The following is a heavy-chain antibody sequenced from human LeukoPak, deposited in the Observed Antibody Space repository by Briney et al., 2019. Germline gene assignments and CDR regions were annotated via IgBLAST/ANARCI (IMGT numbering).Heavy chain of an antibody. CDR2: ISAYNGRT. V-gene: IGHV1-18*01. J-gene: IGHJ4*02. D-gene: IGHD1-26*01. Sequence: ASVKVSCKASAYTFTSSYINWLRQAPGQRLEWMGWISAYNGRTNYAQKFQGRVTMTTDSSTSTAYMDLTSLRSDDTAVYYCARGGTYYPCIDYWGQGTLVTVSS. CDR3: ARGGTYYPCIDY. CDR1: AYTFTSSY.